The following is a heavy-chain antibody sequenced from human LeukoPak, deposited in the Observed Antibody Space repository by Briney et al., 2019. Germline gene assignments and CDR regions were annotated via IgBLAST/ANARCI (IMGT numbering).Heavy chain of an antibody. Sequence: PSETLSLTCTVYGGSISSYYWSWIRQPAGKGLEWIGRIYTSGSTNYNPSLKSRVTISVDTSKNQFYLKLSSVTAADTAVYYCARGITMVRGVIPLGFDYWGQGTLVTVSS. CDR1: GGSISSYY. J-gene: IGHJ4*02. CDR2: IYTSGST. CDR3: ARGITMVRGVIPLGFDY. D-gene: IGHD3-10*01. V-gene: IGHV4-4*07.